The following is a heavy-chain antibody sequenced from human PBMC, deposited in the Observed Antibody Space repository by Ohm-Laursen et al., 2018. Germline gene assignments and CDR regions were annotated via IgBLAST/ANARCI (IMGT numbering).Heavy chain of an antibody. CDR2: ISGNAVRT. D-gene: IGHD6-19*01. CDR3: AKGPFRAVAGSNYGFDY. CDR1: GFTFSSYA. J-gene: IGHJ4*02. Sequence: SLRLSCTASGFTFSSYAMSWVRQAPGKGPEWVSSISGNAVRTYDADSVKGRFSISRDNSKNTLDLQMNSLRAEDTAVYYCAKGPFRAVAGSNYGFDYWGQGTLVTVSS. V-gene: IGHV3-23*01.